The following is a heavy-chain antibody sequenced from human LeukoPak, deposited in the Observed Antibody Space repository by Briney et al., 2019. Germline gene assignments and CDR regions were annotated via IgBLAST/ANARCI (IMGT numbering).Heavy chain of an antibody. CDR3: AKDLERHIVVVTASAVDY. Sequence: GGSLRLSCVASGFTFSSYSMNWVRQAPGKGLEWVSYISSSSSTIYYADSVKGRFTISRDNAKNSLYLQMNSLRAEDTAVYYCAKDLERHIVVVTASAVDYWGQGTLVTVSS. D-gene: IGHD2-21*02. J-gene: IGHJ4*02. V-gene: IGHV3-48*04. CDR1: GFTFSSYS. CDR2: ISSSSSTI.